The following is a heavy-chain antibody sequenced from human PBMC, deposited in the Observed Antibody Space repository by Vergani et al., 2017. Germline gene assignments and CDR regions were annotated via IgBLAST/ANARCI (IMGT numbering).Heavy chain of an antibody. CDR1: GYTFTGYS. Sequence: QVQLVQSGAEVKKPGASVKVSCKASGYTFTGYSMHWVRQAPGQGLEWMGWINPNSGGTNYAQKFQGRVTMTRDTSISTAYMELSRLGSDDTAVYYCARPEGEYCSGGSCYFNSNGPSPHFDIWGQGTMVTVSS. J-gene: IGHJ3*02. V-gene: IGHV1-2*02. CDR3: ARPEGEYCSGGSCYFNSNGPSPHFDI. D-gene: IGHD2-15*01. CDR2: INPNSGGT.